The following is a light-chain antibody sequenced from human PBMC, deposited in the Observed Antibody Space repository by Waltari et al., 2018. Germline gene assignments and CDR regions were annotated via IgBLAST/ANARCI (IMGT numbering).Light chain of an antibody. CDR1: TIAAYNY. CDR2: EVH. CDR3: FAYLGSDSWV. J-gene: IGLJ3*02. V-gene: IGLV2-8*01. Sequence: QSALTQPPSASGSPGQSVTISSPGATIAAYNYISWYQQHPGKAPKLIIHEVHKRPSGVPDRFAGSKSGNTASLTVSGLQPEDESNYYCFAYLGSDSWVFGGGTKLTVL.